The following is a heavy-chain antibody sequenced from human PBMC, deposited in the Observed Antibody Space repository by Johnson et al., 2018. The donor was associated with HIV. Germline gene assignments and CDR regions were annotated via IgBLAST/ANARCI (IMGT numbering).Heavy chain of an antibody. CDR3: AKGDILTGYSFDI. J-gene: IGHJ3*02. V-gene: IGHV3-20*04. D-gene: IGHD3-9*01. Sequence: VQLVESGGGVVRPGGSLRLSCAASGFSFDDYDMNWVRQAPGKGLEWVSGPTWNGGSTNYADSVKGRFTISRDNSKNTLYLQMNSLRAEETAVYYCAKGDILTGYSFDIWGQGTMVTVSS. CDR2: PTWNGGST. CDR1: GFSFDDYD.